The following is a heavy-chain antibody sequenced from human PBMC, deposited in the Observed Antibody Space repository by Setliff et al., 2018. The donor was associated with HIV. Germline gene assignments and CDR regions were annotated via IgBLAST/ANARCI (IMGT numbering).Heavy chain of an antibody. D-gene: IGHD2-15*01. CDR1: GDTLISYG. CDR3: ARVDEYCSGISCYSVGEIDY. CDR2: ISAYNGDT. J-gene: IGHJ4*02. Sequence: ASVKVSCKASGDTLISYGITWVRQAPGQGLEWMGWISAYNGDTKYAQRLQGRVIMTTDTSTNTAYMELRNLRSDDTAIYYCARVDEYCSGISCYSVGEIDYWGQGTLVTVSS. V-gene: IGHV1-18*01.